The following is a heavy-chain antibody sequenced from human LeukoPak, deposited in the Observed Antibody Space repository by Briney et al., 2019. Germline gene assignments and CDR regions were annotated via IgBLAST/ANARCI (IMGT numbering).Heavy chain of an antibody. J-gene: IGHJ4*02. V-gene: IGHV3-72*01. D-gene: IGHD4/OR15-4a*01. CDR2: SRNKVNSYTT. CDR1: GFTFSDHY. CDR3: TRSMYGEGRRIIDFDY. Sequence: GGSLRLSCAASGFTFSDHYIDWVRQAPGKGLEWVGRSRNKVNSYTTAYAASVIGRFTVSRDDLSATVYLQMNSLKTEDTAVYYCTRSMYGEGRRIIDFDYWDQGTLLTVSS.